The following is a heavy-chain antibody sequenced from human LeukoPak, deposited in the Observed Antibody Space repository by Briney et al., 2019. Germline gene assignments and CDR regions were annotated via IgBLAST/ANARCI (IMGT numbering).Heavy chain of an antibody. CDR2: VYYSGST. V-gene: IGHV4-59*08. CDR1: GGSINNYY. Sequence: TSETLSLTCTVSGGSINNYYWSWIRQPPGRGLEWIGHVYYSGSTDYIPSLKSRVTISIDKSKNQFSLKLSSVTAADTAVYYCARQGSWFDPWGQGTLVTVSS. J-gene: IGHJ5*02. CDR3: ARQGSWFDP.